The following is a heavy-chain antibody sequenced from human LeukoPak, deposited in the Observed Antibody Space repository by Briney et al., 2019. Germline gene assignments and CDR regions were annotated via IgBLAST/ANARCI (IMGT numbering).Heavy chain of an antibody. CDR2: ISAYNGNT. J-gene: IGHJ6*03. V-gene: IGHV1-18*01. D-gene: IGHD1-26*01. CDR3: ARVNTGGSYVFEDYMDV. CDR1: GYTFTSYG. Sequence: ASVKVSCKASGYTFTSYGISWVRQAPGQGLEWMGWISAYNGNTNYAQKLQGRVTMTTDTSTSTAYMELRSLRSDDTAVYYCARVNTGGSYVFEDYMDVWGKGTTVTVSS.